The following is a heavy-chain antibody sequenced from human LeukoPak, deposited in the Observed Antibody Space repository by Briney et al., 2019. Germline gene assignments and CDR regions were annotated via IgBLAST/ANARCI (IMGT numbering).Heavy chain of an antibody. J-gene: IGHJ4*02. Sequence: SETLSLTCAVYGGSFSGYYWSWIRQPPGKGLEWIGEINHSGSTNYNPSLKSRVTISVDTSKNQFYLKLSSVTAADTAVYYCARVGYSSSWIDYWGQGTLVTVSS. CDR3: ARVGYSSSWIDY. CDR2: INHSGST. CDR1: GGSFSGYY. V-gene: IGHV4-34*01. D-gene: IGHD6-13*01.